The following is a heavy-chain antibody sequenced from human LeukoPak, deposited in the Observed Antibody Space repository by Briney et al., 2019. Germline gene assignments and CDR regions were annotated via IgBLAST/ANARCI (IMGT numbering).Heavy chain of an antibody. D-gene: IGHD6-19*01. Sequence: GESLKISCKDSGYSFTSYWIGWVRQMPGKGLAWMGIIYPGDSDTRYSPSFQGQVTISADKSISTAYLQWSSLKASDSAMYYCARQRWLAADAFDIWGQGTMVTVSS. CDR1: GYSFTSYW. CDR3: ARQRWLAADAFDI. CDR2: IYPGDSDT. J-gene: IGHJ3*02. V-gene: IGHV5-51*01.